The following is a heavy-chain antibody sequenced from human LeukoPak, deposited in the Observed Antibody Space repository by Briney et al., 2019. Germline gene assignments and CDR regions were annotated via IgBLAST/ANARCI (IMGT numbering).Heavy chain of an antibody. J-gene: IGHJ4*02. CDR3: AKDLVGATGGVGY. D-gene: IGHD1-26*01. CDR2: ISYDGSNK. V-gene: IGHV3-30*18. CDR1: GFTFSNYG. Sequence: GGSLRLSCEASGFTFSNYGMHWVRQAPGKGLGWVAVISYDGSNKYYADSVKGRFTISRDNSKNTLYLQMNSLRAEDTAVYYCAKDLVGATGGVGYWGQGTLVTVSS.